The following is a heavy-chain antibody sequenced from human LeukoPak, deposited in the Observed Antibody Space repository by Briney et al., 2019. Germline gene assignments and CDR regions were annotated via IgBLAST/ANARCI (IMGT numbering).Heavy chain of an antibody. D-gene: IGHD2-15*01. CDR3: ARDGDCSGGRCYALFDY. CDR2: ISSSSSYI. Sequence: PGGSLRLSCAASGFTFSSYSMNWVRQAPGKGLEWVSSISSSSSYIYYADSVKGRFTISRDNAKNSLYLQVSSLRAEDRAVYYCARDGDCSGGRCYALFDYWGQGTLVTVSS. CDR1: GFTFSSYS. J-gene: IGHJ4*02. V-gene: IGHV3-21*01.